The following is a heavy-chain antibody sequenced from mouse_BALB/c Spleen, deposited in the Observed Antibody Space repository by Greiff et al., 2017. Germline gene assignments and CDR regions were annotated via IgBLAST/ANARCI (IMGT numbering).Heavy chain of an antibody. CDR2: ISNGGGST. CDR3: ARDWDYDCNYDAMDY. Sequence: DVQLVESGGGLVQPGGSLKLSCAASGFTFSSYTMSWVRQTPEKRLEWVPYISNGGGSTYYPDTVKGRFTISRDNAKNTLYLQMSSLKSEDTAMYYCARDWDYDCNYDAMDYWGQGTSVTVSA. CDR1: GFTFSSYT. V-gene: IGHV5-12-2*01. D-gene: IGHD2-1*01. J-gene: IGHJ4*01.